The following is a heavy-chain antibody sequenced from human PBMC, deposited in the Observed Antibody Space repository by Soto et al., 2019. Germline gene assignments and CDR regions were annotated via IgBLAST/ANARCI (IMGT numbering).Heavy chain of an antibody. CDR3: ARVSEMGTVTKGYYYYMDV. CDR1: GDTFSNHT. J-gene: IGHJ6*03. D-gene: IGHD4-17*01. Sequence: QVQLVQSGAEVKKPGSSVKVSCKASGDTFSNHTISWVRQAPAQGLEWMGRIIPLLGVANYALKFQGRVTITADKSTYTAYMELSSLRSEDTAVYYCARVSEMGTVTKGYYYYMDVWGKGTTVTVSS. CDR2: IIPLLGVA. V-gene: IGHV1-69*02.